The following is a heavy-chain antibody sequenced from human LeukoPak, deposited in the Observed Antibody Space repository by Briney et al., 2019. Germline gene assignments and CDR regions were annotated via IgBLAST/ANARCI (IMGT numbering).Heavy chain of an antibody. CDR1: GYTFITYG. V-gene: IGHV1-18*01. CDR2: ISAYSGNT. J-gene: IGHJ4*02. CDR3: ARDPYSSGWYAGLLMDY. D-gene: IGHD6-19*01. Sequence: ASVKVSCKASGYTFITYGISWVRQAPGQGLEWMGWISAYSGNTNYAQKFQGRVTMNTDTSTSTAYMGLRSLGSDDTAVYYCARDPYSSGWYAGLLMDYWGQGTLVTVSS.